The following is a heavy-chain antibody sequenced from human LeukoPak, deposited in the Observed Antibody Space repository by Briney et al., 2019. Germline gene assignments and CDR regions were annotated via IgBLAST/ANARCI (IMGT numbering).Heavy chain of an antibody. CDR1: GGSISSYY. J-gene: IGHJ4*02. CDR2: IYYSGST. Sequence: ETLSLTCTVSGGSISSYYWSWIRQPPGKGLEWIGYIYYSGSTDYNPSLKSRVTISVDTSKNQFSLKLSSVTAADTAVYYCARQVAHYCGGDCSYFDYWGQGTLVTVSS. CDR3: ARQVAHYCGGDCSYFDY. D-gene: IGHD2-21*02. V-gene: IGHV4-59*08.